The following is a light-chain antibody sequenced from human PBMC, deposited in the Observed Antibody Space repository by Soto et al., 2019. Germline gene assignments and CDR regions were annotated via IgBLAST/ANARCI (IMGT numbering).Light chain of an antibody. V-gene: IGLV1-44*01. J-gene: IGLJ1*01. CDR2: TNT. CDR1: SSNIGSNT. Sequence: QSALTQPPSASGTPGQRITVSCSGSSSNIGSNTVNWYQQLPGTDPKLLIYTNTQRPSGVPDRFSGSKSGTSASLAISWLQSEDEADYYCAAWDDSMNGYVFATGTKLTVL. CDR3: AAWDDSMNGYV.